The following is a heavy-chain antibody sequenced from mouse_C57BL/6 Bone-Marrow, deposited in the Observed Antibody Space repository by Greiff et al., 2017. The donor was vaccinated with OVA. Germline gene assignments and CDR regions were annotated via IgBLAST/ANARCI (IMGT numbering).Heavy chain of an antibody. CDR3: AFITTVVGFDY. CDR1: GYTFTSYW. CDR2: IYPGSGST. V-gene: IGHV1-55*01. Sequence: QVQLQQPGAELVKPGASVKMSCKASGYTFTSYWITWVKQRPGQGLEWIGDIYPGSGSTNYNEKFKSKATLTVDTSSITSYMQLSSLTSEDSAFYYCAFITTVVGFDYWGQGTTLTVSS. J-gene: IGHJ2*01. D-gene: IGHD1-1*01.